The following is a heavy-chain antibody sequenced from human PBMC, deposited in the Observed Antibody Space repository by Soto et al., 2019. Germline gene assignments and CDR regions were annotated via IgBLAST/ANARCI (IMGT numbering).Heavy chain of an antibody. Sequence: GVSLRLSCAASGFTFSSYGMHWVRQAPGKGLEWVAVISYDGSNKYYADSVKGRFTISRDSSKNTLYLQMNSLRAEDAAVYYCAKDLKPRRIAEREPLDYWGQGTLVPVSS. CDR2: ISYDGSNK. CDR1: GFTFSSYG. D-gene: IGHD6-13*01. J-gene: IGHJ4*02. V-gene: IGHV3-30*18. CDR3: AKDLKPRRIAEREPLDY.